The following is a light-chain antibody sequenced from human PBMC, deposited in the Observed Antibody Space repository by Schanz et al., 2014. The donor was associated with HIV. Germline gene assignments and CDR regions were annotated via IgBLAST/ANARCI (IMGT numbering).Light chain of an antibody. Sequence: QSALTQPASVSGSPGQSITISCTGTRNDVGTYNLVSWYQQHPGKAPQLMIYNVSNRPSGVSDRFSGSKSGNTASLTISGLQAEDEADYYCCSYTGSNNVVFGGGTKVTVL. CDR1: RNDVGTYNL. V-gene: IGLV2-14*02. J-gene: IGLJ2*01. CDR2: NVS. CDR3: CSYTGSNNVV.